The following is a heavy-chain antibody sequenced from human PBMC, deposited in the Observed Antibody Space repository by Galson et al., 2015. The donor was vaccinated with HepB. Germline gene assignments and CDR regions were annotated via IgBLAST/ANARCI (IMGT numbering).Heavy chain of an antibody. Sequence: SLRLSCAASGFTVSRNYMTWVRQAPGKGLEWVSVIYSGGNTDYADSVKGLFTISRDNSKNTLYLQMNSLRVEDTAVYYCARGSSSSWYSGLGSWGQGTLVTVSS. V-gene: IGHV3-53*01. CDR1: GFTVSRNY. CDR3: ARGSSSSWYSGLGS. J-gene: IGHJ5*02. D-gene: IGHD6-13*01. CDR2: IYSGGNT.